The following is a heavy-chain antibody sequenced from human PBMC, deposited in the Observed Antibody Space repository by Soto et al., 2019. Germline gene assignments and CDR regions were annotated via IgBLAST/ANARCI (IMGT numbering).Heavy chain of an antibody. Sequence: EVQLVESGGGSVQPGESLRLSCAASGFSFRDYDMHWVRQRKGKGLEWVSALGAARDPYYVGSVKGRFSVSRDNAQNSLFLQMNNLRVDDTVVYFCARAYLGRLPRRADYYYAMDVWGRGTTVTFSS. D-gene: IGHD1-26*01. J-gene: IGHJ6*02. CDR1: GFSFRDYD. CDR3: ARAYLGRLPRRADYYYAMDV. V-gene: IGHV3-13*05. CDR2: LGAARDP.